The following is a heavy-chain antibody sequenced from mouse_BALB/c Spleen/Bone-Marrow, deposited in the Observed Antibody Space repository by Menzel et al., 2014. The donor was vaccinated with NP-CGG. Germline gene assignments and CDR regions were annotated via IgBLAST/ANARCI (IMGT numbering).Heavy chain of an antibody. CDR1: GYTFTSYV. J-gene: IGHJ1*01. CDR2: INPYNDGT. CDR3: ARSLYGYDWYFDV. Sequence: QLKESGPELVKPGASVKMSCKASGYTFTSYVMHWVKQKPGQGLEWIGNINPYNDGTKYNEKFKGKATLTSDKSSSTAFMELSSLTSEDSAVYYCARSLYGYDWYFDVWGAGTTVTVSS. V-gene: IGHV1-14*01. D-gene: IGHD2-2*01.